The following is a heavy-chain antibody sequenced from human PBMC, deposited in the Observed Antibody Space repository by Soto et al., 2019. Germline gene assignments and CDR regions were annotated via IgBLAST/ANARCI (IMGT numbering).Heavy chain of an antibody. CDR2: IYYSGFT. CDR3: ATSYGNAWYTY. D-gene: IGHD6-13*01. CDR1: GGSISSSSYS. J-gene: IGHJ4*02. Sequence: SGTLSLTCTVSGGSISSSSYSWGWIRQPPGKGLEWIGSIYYSGFTYYNPSLKSRVTISVDTSKNQFSLTLTSVTAADTAVYYGATSYGNAWYTYWGQGTQVTVSS. V-gene: IGHV4-39*01.